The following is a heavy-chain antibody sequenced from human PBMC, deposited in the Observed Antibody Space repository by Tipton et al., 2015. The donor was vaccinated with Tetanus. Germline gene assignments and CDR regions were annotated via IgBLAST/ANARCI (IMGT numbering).Heavy chain of an antibody. J-gene: IGHJ1*01. V-gene: IGHV4-39*01. D-gene: IGHD3-22*01. CDR3: ARQDTLNYYYVGYFHD. CDR1: GSSITSTTHY. Sequence: TPSLTCTVSGSSITSTTHYWGWIRQAPGKGLEWIGIIYYSGSTYYNASLRSRVTISVDTNQFSLQLRSVTAADTAVYYCARQDTLNYYYVGYFHDWGQGTLVTVSS. CDR2: IYYSGST.